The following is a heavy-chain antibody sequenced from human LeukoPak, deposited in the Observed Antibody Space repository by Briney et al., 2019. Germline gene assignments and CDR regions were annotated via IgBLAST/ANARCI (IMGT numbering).Heavy chain of an antibody. CDR3: ARLSDSGSQIPY. Sequence: KPSETLSLTCTVSGGSISSSTYDCDWIRQPPGKGLEWIGSIYYRGSTYYNPSLKSRITMSVDTSKNQFSLKLSSVTAADTDIYSCARLSDSGSQIPYWGQGTLVTVSS. CDR2: IYYRGST. D-gene: IGHD3-10*01. V-gene: IGHV4-39*01. J-gene: IGHJ4*02. CDR1: GGSISSSTYD.